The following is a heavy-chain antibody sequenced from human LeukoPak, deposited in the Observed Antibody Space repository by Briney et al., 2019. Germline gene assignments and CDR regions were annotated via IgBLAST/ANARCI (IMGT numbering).Heavy chain of an antibody. CDR3: AKDWTGTSYYLEC. D-gene: IGHD3/OR15-3a*01. J-gene: IGHJ4*02. Sequence: GGSLRLSCAASGFTFSSYGMHWVRQAPGKGLEWVALISYDGNNNYYTDSVKGRFTISRDNSKKTLYLQMNSLRTEDTAVYYCAKDWTGTSYYLECWGQGTLVTVSS. CDR1: GFTFSSYG. V-gene: IGHV3-30*18. CDR2: ISYDGNNN.